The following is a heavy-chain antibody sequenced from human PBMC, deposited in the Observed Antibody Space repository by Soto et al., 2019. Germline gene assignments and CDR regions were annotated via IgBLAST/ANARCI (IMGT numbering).Heavy chain of an antibody. J-gene: IGHJ4*02. CDR2: INTDGSGT. Sequence: PGGSLRLSCTASGFTFSSYWMHWVRQAPGTGLIWVSRINTDGSGTTYADSVRGRFAISRDNAKNTVYLQMNSLRAEDTAVYYCARTGYYYDTKGYDFDYWGQGTLVTVSS. CDR3: ARTGYYYDTKGYDFDY. CDR1: GFTFSSYW. D-gene: IGHD3-22*01. V-gene: IGHV3-74*01.